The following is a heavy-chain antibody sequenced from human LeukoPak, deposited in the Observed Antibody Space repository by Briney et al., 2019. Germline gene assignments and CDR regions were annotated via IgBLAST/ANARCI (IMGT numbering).Heavy chain of an antibody. D-gene: IGHD6-13*01. CDR3: AREIGTGYSSSWYEAPFDY. J-gene: IGHJ4*02. Sequence: GQSLKISCGGSVYTFTSYWIGWVRQMPGKGLEWMGSIYPGYSDTRYSPSFQGHVTISAHKSISTAYLQWSSLKASDTAMYYCAREIGTGYSSSWYEAPFDYWGQGTLVTVSS. V-gene: IGHV5-51*01. CDR1: VYTFTSYW. CDR2: IYPGYSDT.